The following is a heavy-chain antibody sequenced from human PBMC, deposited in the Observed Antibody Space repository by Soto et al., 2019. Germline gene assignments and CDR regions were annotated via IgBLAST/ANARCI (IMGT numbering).Heavy chain of an antibody. CDR3: ARVERSGYLTMDY. CDR1: GGSVSSGSYY. CDR2: IYYSGST. J-gene: IGHJ4*02. Sequence: QVQLQESGPGLVKPSETLSLTCTVSGGSVSSGSYYWSWIRQPPGKGLEWIGYIYYSGSTNYNPSLKSRVTISVDTSKNQFSLKLSSVTAADTAVYYCARVERSGYLTMDYWGQGTLVTVSS. V-gene: IGHV4-61*01. D-gene: IGHD3-3*01.